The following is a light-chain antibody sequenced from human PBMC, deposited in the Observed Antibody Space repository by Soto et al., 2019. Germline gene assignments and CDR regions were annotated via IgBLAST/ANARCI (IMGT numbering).Light chain of an antibody. J-gene: IGKJ1*01. CDR3: QQSYSHPRT. CDR2: AAS. V-gene: IGKV1-39*01. CDR1: QSISSY. Sequence: DIQMTQSPSSLSASVGARVTITCRASQSISSYLNWYQQKPGKAPKLLSYAASSLQSGVPSRFSGGGTGTEFALIISSLQPEEFATYYVQQSYSHPRTFGQGDKVEIK.